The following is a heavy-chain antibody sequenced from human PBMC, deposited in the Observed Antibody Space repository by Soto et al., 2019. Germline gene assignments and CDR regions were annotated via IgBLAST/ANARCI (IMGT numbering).Heavy chain of an antibody. V-gene: IGHV4-39*01. D-gene: IGHD1-26*01. J-gene: IGHJ6*02. CDR3: ARLWAGGNLVGATGWAVDYYYGMDV. Sequence: SETLSLTCTVSGGSISSSSYSWGWIRQPPGKGLEWIGSIYYSGSTYYNPSLKSRVTISVDTSKNQFSLKLSSVTAADTAVYYCARLWAGGNLVGATGWAVDYYYGMDVWGQGTAVTDSS. CDR2: IYYSGST. CDR1: GGSISSSSYS.